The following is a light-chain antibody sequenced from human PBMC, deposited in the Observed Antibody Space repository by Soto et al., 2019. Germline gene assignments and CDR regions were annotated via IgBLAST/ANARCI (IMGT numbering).Light chain of an antibody. Sequence: QSVLTQPASVSGSPGQSITISCTGTSSDFGGYNYVSWYQQHPGKAPKLMISEVSNRPSGVSNRFSGSKSGNTASLTISGLQAEDEAHYYCTSYTSSSNYVLGPGTKVT. CDR3: TSYTSSSNYV. J-gene: IGLJ1*01. CDR2: EVS. V-gene: IGLV2-14*01. CDR1: SSDFGGYNY.